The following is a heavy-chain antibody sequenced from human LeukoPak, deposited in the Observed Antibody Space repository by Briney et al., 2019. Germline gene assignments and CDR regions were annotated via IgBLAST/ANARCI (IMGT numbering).Heavy chain of an antibody. V-gene: IGHV3-74*01. D-gene: IGHD1-1*01. CDR3: AKGLGKWNDGSDALDF. CDR2: INSDGSST. CDR1: GFTFSNYW. J-gene: IGHJ3*01. Sequence: PGGSLRLSCAASGFTFSNYWMHWVRQAPXXXXVWVSRINSDGSSTSYADSVKGRFTISRDNAKNTLYLQMNSLRVEDTAVYYCAKGLGKWNDGSDALDFWGQGTMVTVSS.